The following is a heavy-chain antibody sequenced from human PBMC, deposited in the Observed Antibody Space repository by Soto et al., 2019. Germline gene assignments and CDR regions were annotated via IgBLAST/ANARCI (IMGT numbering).Heavy chain of an antibody. Sequence: QVQLQESGPGLVKPSETLSLTCTVSGGSVSSGGYYWNWIRQPPGKGLEWIGYIHYSGSTNYNPSLQSRVTISLDTSKHRFSLKVNSVSAADTAVFYGARADTSGSYRSWFDPWGQGTLVTVSS. J-gene: IGHJ5*02. D-gene: IGHD3-22*01. CDR3: ARADTSGSYRSWFDP. CDR2: IHYSGST. CDR1: GGSVSSGGYY. V-gene: IGHV4-61*08.